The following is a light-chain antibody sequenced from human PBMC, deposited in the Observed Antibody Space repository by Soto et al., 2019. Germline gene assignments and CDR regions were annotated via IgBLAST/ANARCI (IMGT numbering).Light chain of an antibody. Sequence: QSVLTQPPSASGTPGETVTISCSGTGSNLAGYTVNWYHQVPGAAPKVLIYSNNQRPSGVPDRISGSKSGTSASLAISGLQSEDEGDYFCAACDDSLNGVVFGGGTKLTVL. J-gene: IGLJ2*01. CDR1: GSNLAGYT. CDR2: SNN. CDR3: AACDDSLNGVV. V-gene: IGLV1-44*01.